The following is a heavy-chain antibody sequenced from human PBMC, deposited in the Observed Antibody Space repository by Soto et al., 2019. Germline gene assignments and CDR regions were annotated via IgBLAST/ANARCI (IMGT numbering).Heavy chain of an antibody. Sequence: SSETLSLTCAFYGLSFSGYYWSWIRQPPGKGLEWIGEINHSGSTNYNPSLKSRVTISVDTSKNQFSLKLSSVTAADTAVYYCARGYCSGGSCYHPPAAFDIWGQGTMVTVSS. CDR3: ARGYCSGGSCYHPPAAFDI. CDR1: GLSFSGYY. CDR2: INHSGST. J-gene: IGHJ3*02. D-gene: IGHD2-15*01. V-gene: IGHV4-34*01.